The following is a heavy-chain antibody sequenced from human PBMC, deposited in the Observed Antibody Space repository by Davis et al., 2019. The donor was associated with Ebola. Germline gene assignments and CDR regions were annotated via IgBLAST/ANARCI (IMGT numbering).Heavy chain of an antibody. V-gene: IGHV1-18*01. CDR1: GYTFTSYG. D-gene: IGHD3-22*01. CDR2: ISAYNGNT. CDR3: ARGSEWLLRIVGWFDP. J-gene: IGHJ5*02. Sequence: AASVKVSCKASGYTFTSYGISWVRQAPGQGLEWTGWISAYNGNTNYAQKFQGRVTMTRDTSTSTVYMELSSLRSEDTAVYYCARGSEWLLRIVGWFDPWGQGTLVTVSS.